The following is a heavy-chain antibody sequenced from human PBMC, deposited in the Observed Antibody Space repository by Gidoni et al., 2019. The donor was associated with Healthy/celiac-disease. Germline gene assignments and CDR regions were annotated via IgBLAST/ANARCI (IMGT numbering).Heavy chain of an antibody. CDR3: AKDEYQGRGFDP. CDR2: ISGSGGST. CDR1: GFTFSSYA. Sequence: EVQLLESGGGLVQPGGSLRLSCPASGFTFSSYAMSWVRQAPGKGLEWVSAISGSGGSTYYADSVKGRCTISRDNSKNTLYLQMNSLRAEDTAVYYCAKDEYQGRGFDPWGQGTLVTVSS. V-gene: IGHV3-23*01. J-gene: IGHJ5*02.